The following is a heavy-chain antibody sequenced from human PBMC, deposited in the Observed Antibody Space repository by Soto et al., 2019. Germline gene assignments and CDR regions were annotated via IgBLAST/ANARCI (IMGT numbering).Heavy chain of an antibody. J-gene: IGHJ4*02. D-gene: IGHD3-16*01. Sequence: QVQLVESGGGVVQPGRSLRLSCAASGFTFSRNGMHWVRQAPGKGLEWVAVISYDGSNKYYADSVKGRFTVSRDNWKSTLYLQLNNLGGEDTAVYYCAKDRVESGLGEVDYWGQGTLVTVSS. CDR2: ISYDGSNK. CDR1: GFTFSRNG. V-gene: IGHV3-30*18. CDR3: AKDRVESGLGEVDY.